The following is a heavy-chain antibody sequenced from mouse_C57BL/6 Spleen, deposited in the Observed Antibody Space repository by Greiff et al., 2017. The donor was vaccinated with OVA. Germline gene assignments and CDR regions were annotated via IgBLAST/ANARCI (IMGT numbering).Heavy chain of an antibody. CDR1: GYAFTNYL. CDR3: ASAGDWEGFAY. D-gene: IGHD4-1*01. CDR2: INPGSGGT. V-gene: IGHV1-54*01. Sequence: QVQLKVSGAELVRPGTSVKVSCKASGYAFTNYLIEWVKQRPGQGLEWIGVINPGSGGTNYNEKFKGKATLTADKSSSTAYMQLSSLTSEDSAVYFCASAGDWEGFAYWGQGTLVTVSA. J-gene: IGHJ3*01.